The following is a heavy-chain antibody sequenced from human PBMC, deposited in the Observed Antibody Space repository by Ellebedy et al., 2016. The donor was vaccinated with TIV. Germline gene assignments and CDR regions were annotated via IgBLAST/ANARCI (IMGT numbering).Heavy chain of an antibody. CDR2: IYYSGST. J-gene: IGHJ2*01. CDR1: GGSISSYY. CDR3: ARSIGDWYFDL. V-gene: IGHV4-59*08. Sequence: MPSETLPLTCTVSGGSISSYYWSWIRQPPGKGLEWIGYIYYSGSTNYNPSLKSRVTISVDTSKNQFSLKLSSVTAPDTAVYYCARSIGDWYFDLWGRGTLVTVSS. D-gene: IGHD3-3*01.